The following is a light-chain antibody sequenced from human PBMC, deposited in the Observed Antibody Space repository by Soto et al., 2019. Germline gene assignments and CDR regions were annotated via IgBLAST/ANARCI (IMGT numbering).Light chain of an antibody. V-gene: IGKV3-11*01. Sequence: EVGLTQSPGTLSLSPGERATLSFMASQSIRTSLAWYQQKPGQAPRLVIFDASNRANGVPARFGGSGSGTDFTLTINSLEPEDFAVYYCQQRNVWPPITFGQGTRLEIK. CDR2: DAS. CDR3: QQRNVWPPIT. J-gene: IGKJ5*01. CDR1: QSIRTS.